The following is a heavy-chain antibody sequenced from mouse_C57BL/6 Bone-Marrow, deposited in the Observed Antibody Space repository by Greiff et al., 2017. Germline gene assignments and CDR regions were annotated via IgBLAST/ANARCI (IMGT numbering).Heavy chain of an antibody. D-gene: IGHD1-1*01. CDR2: IYPRSGNT. CDR1: GYTFTSYG. Sequence: VQRVESGAELARPGASVKLSCKASGYTFTSYGISWVKQRTGQGLEWIGEIYPRSGNTYYNEKFKGKATLTADKSSSTAYMELRSLTSEDSAVYFCARSNYGSSYVSDYWGQGTTLTVSS. V-gene: IGHV1-81*01. CDR3: ARSNYGSSYVSDY. J-gene: IGHJ2*01.